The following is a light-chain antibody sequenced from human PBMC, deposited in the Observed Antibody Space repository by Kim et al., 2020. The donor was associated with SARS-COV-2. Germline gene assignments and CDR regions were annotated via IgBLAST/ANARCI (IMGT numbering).Light chain of an antibody. J-gene: IGLJ3*02. CDR3: AAWDDSLSGRV. CDR2: RNN. CDR1: SSNIGSNY. V-gene: IGLV1-47*01. Sequence: ELTQPPSASGTPGQRVTISCSGSSSNIGSNYVYWYQQLPGTAPKLLISRNNQRPSGVPDRFSGSKSGTSASLAISGLRSEDEADYYCAAWDDSLSGRVFGGGTQLTVL.